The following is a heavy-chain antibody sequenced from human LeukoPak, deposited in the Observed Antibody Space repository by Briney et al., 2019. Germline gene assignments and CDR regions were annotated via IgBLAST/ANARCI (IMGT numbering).Heavy chain of an antibody. V-gene: IGHV4-38-2*02. CDR2: IYHSGST. J-gene: IGHJ4*02. Sequence: SETLSLTCAVSGYSISSGYYWGWIRQPPGKGLEWIASIYHSGSTYYNPSLKSRVTISVDTSKNQFSLKLISVTAADTAVYYCARDRPPVTMVRGNGFDYWGQRTLDTVSS. CDR1: GYSISSGYY. CDR3: ARDRPPVTMVRGNGFDY. D-gene: IGHD3-10*01.